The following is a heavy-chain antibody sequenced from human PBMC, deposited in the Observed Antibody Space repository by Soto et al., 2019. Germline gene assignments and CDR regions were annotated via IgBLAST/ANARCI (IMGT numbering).Heavy chain of an antibody. Sequence: QVQLQESGPGLVKPSGTLSLTCAVSGGSISSSNWWSWVRQPPGKRLEWIGEIYHSGSTNYNPSLKSRVTISVDKSKNQFSLKLSSMTAADTAVYYCARGFYNQDYYYYYGMDVWGQGTTVTVSS. CDR2: IYHSGST. J-gene: IGHJ6*02. V-gene: IGHV4-4*02. D-gene: IGHD1-1*01. CDR1: GGSISSSNW. CDR3: ARGFYNQDYYYYYGMDV.